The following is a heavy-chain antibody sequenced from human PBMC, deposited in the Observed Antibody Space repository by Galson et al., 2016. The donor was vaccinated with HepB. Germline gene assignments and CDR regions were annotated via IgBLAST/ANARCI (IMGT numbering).Heavy chain of an antibody. CDR2: ISHTDCNK. CDR1: GFAFTCYD. CDR3: TGAPRRRSSLGVDAP. D-gene: IGHD5-12*01. V-gene: IGHV3-48*03. Sequence: SLRLSCATSGFAFTCYDFNWVRQAPGKGLEWVSSISHTDCNKYYAGAVKGRFTISRDHGTSTLFLQMNSLRAEDTANYYCTGAPRRRSSLGVDAPWGQGTLVTVSS. J-gene: IGHJ5*02.